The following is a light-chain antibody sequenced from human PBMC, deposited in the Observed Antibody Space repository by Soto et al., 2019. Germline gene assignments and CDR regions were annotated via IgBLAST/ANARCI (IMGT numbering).Light chain of an antibody. CDR1: SGDIGHYDY. CDR3: CSLTASHTYV. Sequence: QSALTQPASVSGSPGQSITISCTGTSGDIGHYDYVSWYQQHPGKAPKLMIYHVTYRPSGVSNRYSGSKSGNSASLTISGLQADAEADYYCCSLTASHTYVFGSGTKLTVL. J-gene: IGLJ1*01. CDR2: HVT. V-gene: IGLV2-14*03.